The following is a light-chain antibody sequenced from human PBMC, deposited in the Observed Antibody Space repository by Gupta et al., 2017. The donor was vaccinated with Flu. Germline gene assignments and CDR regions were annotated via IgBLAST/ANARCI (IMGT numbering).Light chain of an antibody. CDR1: SSDVGSYNL. V-gene: IGLV2-23*01. Sequence: QSALTQPASVSGSPGQSITISCTGTSSDVGSYNLVTWYQQHPGKAPKLMIDEGSKRPSGVSNRFSGSKSGNTASLTISGRQAEDEADYYCCANAGSSNVVFGGGTKLTVL. CDR3: CANAGSSNVV. J-gene: IGLJ2*01. CDR2: EGS.